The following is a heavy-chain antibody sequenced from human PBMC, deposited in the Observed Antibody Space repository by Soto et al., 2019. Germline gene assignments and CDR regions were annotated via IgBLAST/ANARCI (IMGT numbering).Heavy chain of an antibody. CDR2: INHSGST. CDR3: ARAEGSSWSYYYYGMDV. V-gene: IGHV4-34*01. Sequence: PSETLSLTCAVYGGSFSGYYWSWIRQPPGKGLEWIGEINHSGSTNYNPSPKSRVTISVDTSKNQFSLKLSSVTAADTAVYYCARAEGSSWSYYYYGMDVWGQGTTVTVSS. CDR1: GGSFSGYY. J-gene: IGHJ6*02. D-gene: IGHD6-13*01.